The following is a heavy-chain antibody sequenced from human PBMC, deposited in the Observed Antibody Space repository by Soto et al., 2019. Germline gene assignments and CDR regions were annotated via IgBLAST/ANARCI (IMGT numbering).Heavy chain of an antibody. J-gene: IGHJ3*02. CDR3: ATVAGYSSSWYSLGAFDI. V-gene: IGHV6-1*01. CDR2: TYYRSKWYN. CDR1: GDSVSSNSAA. Sequence: SQTLSLTCAISGDSVSSNSAAWNWIRQSPSRGLEWLGRTYYRSKWYNDYAVSVKSRITINPDTSKNQFSLQLNSVTPEDTPVYYCATVAGYSSSWYSLGAFDIWGQGTMVTV. D-gene: IGHD6-13*01.